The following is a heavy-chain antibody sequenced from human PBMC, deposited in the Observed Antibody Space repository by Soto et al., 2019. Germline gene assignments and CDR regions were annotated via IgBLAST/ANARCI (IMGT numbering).Heavy chain of an antibody. D-gene: IGHD3-16*01. CDR2: ISYDGSNK. Sequence: QVQLVESGGGVVQPGRSLRLSCAASGFTFSSYGMHWVRQAPGKGLEWVAVISYDGSNKYYADSVKGRFTISRDNSKNTLYLQMNSLRAEDTAVYYCAKDSHDYVWGRNLGGAFDYWGQGTLVTVSS. V-gene: IGHV3-30*18. CDR3: AKDSHDYVWGRNLGGAFDY. CDR1: GFTFSSYG. J-gene: IGHJ4*02.